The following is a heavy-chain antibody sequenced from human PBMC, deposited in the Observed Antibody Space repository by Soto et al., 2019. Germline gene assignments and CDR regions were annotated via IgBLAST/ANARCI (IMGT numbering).Heavy chain of an antibody. V-gene: IGHV3-30-3*01. CDR3: ARDLYGAAAGVPYDY. CDR1: GFTFSSYA. Sequence: QVQLVESGGGVVQPGRSLRLSCAASGFTFSSYAMHWVRQAPGKGLEWVAVISYDGSNKYDADSVKGRFTISRDNSKNTLYLQMNSLRAEDTAVYYCARDLYGAAAGVPYDYWGQGTLVTVSS. D-gene: IGHD6-13*01. J-gene: IGHJ4*02. CDR2: ISYDGSNK.